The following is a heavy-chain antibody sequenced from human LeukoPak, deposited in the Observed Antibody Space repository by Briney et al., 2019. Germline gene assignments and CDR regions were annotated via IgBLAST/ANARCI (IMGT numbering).Heavy chain of an antibody. Sequence: ASVKVSCKASGSTFSSYGISWVRQAPGQGLEWMGWISAYNGNTNYAQKLQGRVTMTTDTSTTTAYMELRSLRSDDTAVYYCARARNQWLVQSFDYWGQGTLVTVSS. D-gene: IGHD6-19*01. CDR2: ISAYNGNT. V-gene: IGHV1-18*01. CDR1: GSTFSSYG. CDR3: ARARNQWLVQSFDY. J-gene: IGHJ4*02.